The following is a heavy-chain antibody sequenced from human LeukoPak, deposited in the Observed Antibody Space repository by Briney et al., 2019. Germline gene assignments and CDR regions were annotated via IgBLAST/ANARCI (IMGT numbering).Heavy chain of an antibody. V-gene: IGHV3-23*01. J-gene: IGHJ4*02. CDR3: AKAQHSSTWGHFDY. Sequence: GGSLRLSCAASGFTFGSYAMSWVRQAPGKGLEWVSTISGSGGSPYYADSVKGRFTISRDNSKNTLYLQMNSLRAEDTAVFYCAKAQHSSTWGHFDYWGQGTLVTVSS. D-gene: IGHD6-13*01. CDR1: GFTFGSYA. CDR2: ISGSGGSP.